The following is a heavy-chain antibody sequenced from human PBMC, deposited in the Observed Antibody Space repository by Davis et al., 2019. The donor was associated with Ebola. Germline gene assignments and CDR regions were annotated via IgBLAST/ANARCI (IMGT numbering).Heavy chain of an antibody. CDR3: AKEGPRITMMPGDY. V-gene: IGHV3-30*18. Sequence: GESLKISCAASGFTFSSYGMHWVRQAPGKGLEWVAVISYDGSNKYYADSVKGRFTISRDNSKNTLYLQMNSLRAEDTAVYYCAKEGPRITMMPGDYWGQGTLVTVSS. D-gene: IGHD3-22*01. CDR1: GFTFSSYG. J-gene: IGHJ4*02. CDR2: ISYDGSNK.